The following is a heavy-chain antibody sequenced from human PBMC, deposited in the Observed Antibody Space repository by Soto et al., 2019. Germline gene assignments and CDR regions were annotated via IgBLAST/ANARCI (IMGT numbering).Heavy chain of an antibody. Sequence: GASVKVSCKASGGTFSSYAISWVRQAPGQGLEWMGGIIPIFGTANYAQKFQGRVTITADESTSTAYMELSSLRSEDTAVYYCATLGGYYDILTGYLDDYWGQGTLVTVSS. J-gene: IGHJ4*02. CDR3: ATLGGYYDILTGYLDDY. CDR2: IIPIFGTA. V-gene: IGHV1-69*13. D-gene: IGHD3-9*01. CDR1: GGTFSSYA.